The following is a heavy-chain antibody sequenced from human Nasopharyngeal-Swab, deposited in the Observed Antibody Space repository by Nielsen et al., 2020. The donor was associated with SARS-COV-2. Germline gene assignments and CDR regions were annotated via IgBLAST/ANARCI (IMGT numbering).Heavy chain of an antibody. Sequence: GGSLRLSCAASGFTFSRHWMHWVRQAPGRGLVWVSRTNSDGSSTSYAASVKGRFTISRDNAKHTLYLQMTILRADDTAVYYCTRGAVTMRDTLDIWGQGTMVTVSS. D-gene: IGHD3-22*01. J-gene: IGHJ3*02. CDR2: TNSDGSST. CDR1: GFTFSRHW. CDR3: TRGAVTMRDTLDI. V-gene: IGHV3-74*01.